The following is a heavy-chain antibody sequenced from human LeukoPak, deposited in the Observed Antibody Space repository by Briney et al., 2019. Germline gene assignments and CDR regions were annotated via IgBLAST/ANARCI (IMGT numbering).Heavy chain of an antibody. CDR2: ISGSGGST. CDR3: SKGQGEGSSWQALDY. CDR1: GFTFSSYA. V-gene: IGHV3-23*01. J-gene: IGHJ4*02. Sequence: GGSLRLSCAASGFTFSSYAMNWVRQAPGKGLEWVSAISGSGGSTHYADSVKGRFTISRDNSKNTLYLQMNSLRAEETAVYYCSKGQGEGSSWQALDYWGQGILVTVSS. D-gene: IGHD6-13*01.